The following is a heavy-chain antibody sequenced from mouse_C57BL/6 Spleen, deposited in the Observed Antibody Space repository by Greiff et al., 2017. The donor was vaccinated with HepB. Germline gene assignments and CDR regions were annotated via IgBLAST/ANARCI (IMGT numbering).Heavy chain of an antibody. D-gene: IGHD1-1*01. V-gene: IGHV5-16*01. CDR3: ASLLRGWYFDV. Sequence: EVKLVESEGGLVQPGSSMKLSCTASGFTFSDYYMAWVRQVPEKGLEWVANINYDGSSTYYLDSLKSRFIISRDNAKNILYLQMSSLKSEDTATYYCASLLRGWYFDVWGTGTTVTVSS. CDR1: GFTFSDYY. CDR2: INYDGSST. J-gene: IGHJ1*03.